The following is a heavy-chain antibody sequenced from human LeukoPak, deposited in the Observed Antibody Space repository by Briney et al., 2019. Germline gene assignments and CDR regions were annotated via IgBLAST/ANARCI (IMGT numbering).Heavy chain of an antibody. CDR2: IYHSGTT. CDR1: GVAISRGGYA. V-gene: IGHV4-30-4*07. Sequence: PSETLSLTCAVSGVAISRGGYAWNWIRQPPGKGLEWIAYIYHSGTTYYNPSLKSRATISVDTSKNQFSLNLNSVTAADTAVYYCATVYGIPPATNVFHIWGQGTMVTVSS. D-gene: IGHD2-2*01. CDR3: ATVYGIPPATNVFHI. J-gene: IGHJ3*02.